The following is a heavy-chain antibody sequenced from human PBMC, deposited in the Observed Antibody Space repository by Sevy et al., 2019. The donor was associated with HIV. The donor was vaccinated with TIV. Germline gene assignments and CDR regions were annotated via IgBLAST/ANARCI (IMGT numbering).Heavy chain of an antibody. Sequence: GGSLRLSCAASGFTFSRYGMHWVRQAPGKGLQWVAFIRYDGSTKYYAESVKGRFIISTDNSKDTLYLQMNSLRGDDTSMYYCAKGLGMVQGALLSDDVWGQGTMVTVSS. CDR2: IRYDGSTK. V-gene: IGHV3-30*02. CDR3: AKGLGMVQGALLSDDV. CDR1: GFTFSRYG. D-gene: IGHD3-10*01. J-gene: IGHJ3*01.